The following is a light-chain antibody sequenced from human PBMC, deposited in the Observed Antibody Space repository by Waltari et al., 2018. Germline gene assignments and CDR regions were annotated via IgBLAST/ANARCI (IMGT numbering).Light chain of an antibody. CDR2: GNS. CDR3: QSYDSSLSGRVV. CDR1: SPNIGAGSD. V-gene: IGLV1-40*01. Sequence: QSVLTQPPSVSGAPGQRVTISCPGSSPNIGAGSDVHWYQQLPGTAPKLLIYGNSNRPSGVPDRFSGSKSGTSASLAITGLQAEDEADYYCQSYDSSLSGRVVFGGGTKLTVL. J-gene: IGLJ2*01.